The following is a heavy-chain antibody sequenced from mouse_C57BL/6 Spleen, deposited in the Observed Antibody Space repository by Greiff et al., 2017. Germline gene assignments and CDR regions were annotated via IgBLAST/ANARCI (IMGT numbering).Heavy chain of an antibody. V-gene: IGHV6-3*01. CDR1: GFTFSNYW. CDR2: IRLKSDNYAT. CDR3: TVSFIIPFAY. D-gene: IGHD1-1*01. Sequence: EVKLEESGGGLVQPGGSMKLSCVASGFTFSNYWMNWVRQSPEKGLEWVAQIRLKSDNYATHYAESVKGRFTISRDDSKSSVYLQMNNLRAEDTGIYYCTVSFIIPFAYWGQGTLVTVSA. J-gene: IGHJ3*01.